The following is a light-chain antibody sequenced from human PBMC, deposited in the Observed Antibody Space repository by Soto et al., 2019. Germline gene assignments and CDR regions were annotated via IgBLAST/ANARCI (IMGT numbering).Light chain of an antibody. V-gene: IGLV4-69*01. J-gene: IGLJ3*02. CDR3: QTWGTGIQV. CDR1: SGHSDYI. CDR2: FNSDGSH. Sequence: QLVLTQSPSASASLGASVKLTCTLSSGHSDYIIAWHQQQPEKGPRYLMKFNSDGSHSKGDGIPDRFSGSSSGAERYLTISSLQSEDEADYYCQTWGTGIQVFGGGTKLTVL.